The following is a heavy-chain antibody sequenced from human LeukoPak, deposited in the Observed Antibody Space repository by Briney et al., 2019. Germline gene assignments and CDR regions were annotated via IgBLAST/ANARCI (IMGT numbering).Heavy chain of an antibody. J-gene: IGHJ4*02. CDR2: ISNDGSNK. CDR3: AKESGGSHHFDY. D-gene: IGHD2-15*01. CDR1: GFSFSRYG. Sequence: GGSLRLSCAASGFSFSRYGMHWVRQAPGKGLEWAAVISNDGSNKKYAESVKGRFTISRDNSKNTLYLQMNSLRAEDTAVYYCAKESGGSHHFDYGGQGTLVTVSS. V-gene: IGHV3-30*18.